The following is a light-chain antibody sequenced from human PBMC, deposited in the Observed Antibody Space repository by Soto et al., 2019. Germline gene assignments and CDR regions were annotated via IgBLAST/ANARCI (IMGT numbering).Light chain of an antibody. V-gene: IGKV1-39*01. Sequence: DIRVTQSPSSLSASVGDRVTITCRASQSISSYLNWYQQKPGKAPNLLIYAASTLQSGVPSRFSGSGSGTDFTLTISSLQPEDFASYYRQHSYSTPYSFGQGTRLEIK. CDR3: QHSYSTPYS. J-gene: IGKJ2*03. CDR1: QSISSY. CDR2: AAS.